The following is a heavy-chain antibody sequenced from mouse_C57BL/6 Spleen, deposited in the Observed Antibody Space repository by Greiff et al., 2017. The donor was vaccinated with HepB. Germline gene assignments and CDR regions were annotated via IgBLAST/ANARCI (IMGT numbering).Heavy chain of an antibody. CDR1: GYTFTDHT. CDR3: ARLEIYYDYDESAMDY. Sequence: VKLMESDAELVKPGASVKISCKVSGYTFTDHTIHWMKQRPEQGLEWIGYIYPRDGSTKYNEKFKGKATLTADKSSSTAYMQLNSLTSEDSAVYFCARLEIYYDYDESAMDYWGQGTSVTVSS. V-gene: IGHV1-78*01. J-gene: IGHJ4*01. CDR2: IYPRDGST. D-gene: IGHD2-4*01.